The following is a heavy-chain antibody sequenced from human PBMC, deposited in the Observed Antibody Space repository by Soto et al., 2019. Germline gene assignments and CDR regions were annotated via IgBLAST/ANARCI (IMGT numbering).Heavy chain of an antibody. CDR2: IYYSGST. CDR3: ARDRVQLERRVQSNYYYYYMDV. D-gene: IGHD1-1*01. Sequence: SETLSLTCTVSGGSISSGGYYWSWIRQHPGKGLEWIGYIYYSGSTYYNPSLKGRVTISVDTSKNQFSLKLSSVTAADTAVYYCARDRVQLERRVQSNYYYYYMDVWGKGTTVTVSS. CDR1: GGSISSGGYY. V-gene: IGHV4-31*03. J-gene: IGHJ6*03.